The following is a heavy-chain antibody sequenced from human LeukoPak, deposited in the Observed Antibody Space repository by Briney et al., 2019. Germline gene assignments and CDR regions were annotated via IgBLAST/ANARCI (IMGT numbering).Heavy chain of an antibody. D-gene: IGHD6-13*01. V-gene: IGHV1-18*01. CDR2: ISAYNGNT. CDR3: ARGPRRIAAAGTYYFDY. CDR1: GYTFTSYG. Sequence: ASVKVSCKASGYTFTSYGISWVRQAPGQGLEWMGWISAYNGNTNYAQKLQGRVTMTTDTSTSTAYMELRSLRSEDTAVYYCARGPRRIAAAGTYYFDYWGQGTLVTVSS. J-gene: IGHJ4*02.